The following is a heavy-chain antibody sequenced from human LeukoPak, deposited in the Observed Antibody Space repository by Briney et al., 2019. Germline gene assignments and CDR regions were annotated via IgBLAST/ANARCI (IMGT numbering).Heavy chain of an antibody. CDR2: IRSKAYGSTK. V-gene: IGHV3-49*04. Sequence: GGSLRLSCTASGFTFGDYAMSWVRQAQGEGLEWVGFIRSKAYGSTKEYAGSVKGRFTISRDDSKSIAYLQMNSLKTEDTAVYYCTREGYSSSWYESFDYWGQGTLVTVSS. J-gene: IGHJ4*02. CDR1: GFTFGDYA. CDR3: TREGYSSSWYESFDY. D-gene: IGHD6-13*01.